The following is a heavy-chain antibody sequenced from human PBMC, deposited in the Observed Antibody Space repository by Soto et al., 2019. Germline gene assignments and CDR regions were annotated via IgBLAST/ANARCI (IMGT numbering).Heavy chain of an antibody. CDR3: APDYGDYAFDY. D-gene: IGHD4-17*01. J-gene: IGHJ4*02. CDR1: GLSFSGYY. V-gene: IGHV4-34*01. CDR2: INHSGST. Sequence: XETLSLTCAVYGLSFSGYYWSWIRQPPGKGLDWIGEINHSGSTNYNPSLKSRVTISVDTSKNQFSLKLSSVTAADTAVYYCAPDYGDYAFDYWGQGTLVTVSS.